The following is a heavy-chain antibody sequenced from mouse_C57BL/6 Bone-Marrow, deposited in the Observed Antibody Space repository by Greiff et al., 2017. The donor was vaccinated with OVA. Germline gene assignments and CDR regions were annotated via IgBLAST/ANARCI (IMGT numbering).Heavy chain of an antibody. CDR1: GYTFTSYG. Sequence: QVQLKQSGAELARPGASVKLSCKASGYTFTSYGISWVKQRTGQGLEWIGEIYPRSGNTYYNEKFKGKATLTADKSSSTAYMELRSLTSEDSAVYFCASNYYGSSPWFAYWGQGTLVTVSA. CDR2: IYPRSGNT. J-gene: IGHJ3*01. D-gene: IGHD1-1*01. CDR3: ASNYYGSSPWFAY. V-gene: IGHV1-81*01.